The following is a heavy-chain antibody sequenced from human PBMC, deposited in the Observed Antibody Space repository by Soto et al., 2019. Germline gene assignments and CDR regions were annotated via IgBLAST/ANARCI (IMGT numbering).Heavy chain of an antibody. Sequence: PGESLKISCKGSGYNFINYWIAWVRQMPGKGLEWMGIIYPGDSDTRYSPSFQGQVTISADKSISTAYLQWSSLKASDTAMYYCERSFLGYYYGMDVWGQGTTVTVSS. D-gene: IGHD2-21*01. V-gene: IGHV5-51*01. CDR2: IYPGDSDT. J-gene: IGHJ6*02. CDR1: GYNFINYW. CDR3: ERSFLGYYYGMDV.